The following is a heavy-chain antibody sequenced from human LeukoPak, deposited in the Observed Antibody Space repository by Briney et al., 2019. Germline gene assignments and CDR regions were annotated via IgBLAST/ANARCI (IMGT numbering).Heavy chain of an antibody. D-gene: IGHD3-22*01. CDR2: ISSSGSTT. CDR1: GFSFSDYY. CDR3: TTDGEDDSSGFYSDY. J-gene: IGHJ4*02. V-gene: IGHV3-11*01. Sequence: PGGSLRLSCAASGFSFSDYYMSWIRQAPGKGLEWVSYISSSGSTTYYADSVKGRFTISRDNAKNSLYLQMNSLKTEDTAVYYCTTDGEDDSSGFYSDYWGQGTLVTVSS.